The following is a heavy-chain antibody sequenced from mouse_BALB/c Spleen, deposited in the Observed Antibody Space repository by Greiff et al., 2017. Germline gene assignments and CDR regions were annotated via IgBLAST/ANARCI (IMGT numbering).Heavy chain of an antibody. CDR1: GFTFSSYT. CDR3: ASYYYGSSYFFDY. V-gene: IGHV5-9*03. CDR2: ISSGGGNT. Sequence: EVMLVESGGGLVKPGGSLKLSCAASGFTFSSYTMSWVRQTPEKRLEWVATISSGGGNTYYPDSVKGRFTISRDNAKNNLYLQMSSLRSEDTALYYCASYYYGSSYFFDYWGQGTTLTVSS. J-gene: IGHJ2*01. D-gene: IGHD1-1*01.